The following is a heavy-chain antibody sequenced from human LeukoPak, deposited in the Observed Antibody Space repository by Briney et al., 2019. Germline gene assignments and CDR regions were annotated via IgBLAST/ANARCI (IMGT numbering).Heavy chain of an antibody. J-gene: IGHJ6*03. CDR1: GYTFTSYY. D-gene: IGHD2-2*01. V-gene: IGHV1-18*04. Sequence: GASVKVSCKASGYTFTSYYMHWVRQAPGQGLEWMGWISADNGNTNYAQKLQGRVTMTTDTSTSTAYMELRSLRSDDTAVYYCARDGDIVVVPSNMDVWGKGTTVTISS. CDR3: ARDGDIVVVPSNMDV. CDR2: ISADNGNT.